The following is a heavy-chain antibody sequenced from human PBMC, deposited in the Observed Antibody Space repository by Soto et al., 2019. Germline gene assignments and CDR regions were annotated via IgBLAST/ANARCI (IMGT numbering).Heavy chain of an antibody. J-gene: IGHJ4*02. Sequence: GASLKVSCKTSGYIFSTYAISCLRHTPGQGLELMGGIIPLFVTPNYAQRFQGRVTITADESTSTAYMELSRLRSEDTAVYYCARDRDDYGSGNYYNRIDFWGQGTLVTVST. CDR2: IIPLFVTP. CDR1: GYIFSTYA. V-gene: IGHV1-69*13. D-gene: IGHD3-10*01. CDR3: ARDRDDYGSGNYYNRIDF.